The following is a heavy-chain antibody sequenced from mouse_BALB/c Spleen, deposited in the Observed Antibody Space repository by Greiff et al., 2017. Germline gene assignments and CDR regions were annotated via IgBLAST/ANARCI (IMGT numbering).Heavy chain of an antibody. CDR1: GFTFSSFG. D-gene: IGHD2-14*01. V-gene: IGHV5-17*02. Sequence: EVKLVESGGGLVQPGGSRKLSCAVSGFTFSSFGMHWVRQSPEKGLEWVAYISSGSSTIYYADTVKGRFTISRDNPKNTLFLQMTSLRSEDTAMYYCARSRVRGYYAMDYWGQGTSVTVSS. CDR2: ISSGSSTI. CDR3: ARSRVRGYYAMDY. J-gene: IGHJ4*01.